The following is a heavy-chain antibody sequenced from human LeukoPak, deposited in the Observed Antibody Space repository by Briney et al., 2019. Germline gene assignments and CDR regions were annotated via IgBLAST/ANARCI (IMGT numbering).Heavy chain of an antibody. V-gene: IGHV1-2*02. J-gene: IGHJ4*02. D-gene: IGHD3-3*01. CDR1: GYTFTGYY. CDR2: INPNSGGT. Sequence: ASVKVSCKASGYTFTGYYMHWVRQAPGQGHEWMGWINPNSGGTKYAQKFQGRVTMTRDTSISTAYMELSRLRSDDTAVYYCARDNHDFWSGSPRFDYWGQGTLVTVSS. CDR3: ARDNHDFWSGSPRFDY.